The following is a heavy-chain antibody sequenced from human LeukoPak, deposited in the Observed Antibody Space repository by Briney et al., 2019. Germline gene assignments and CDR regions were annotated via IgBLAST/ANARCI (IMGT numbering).Heavy chain of an antibody. V-gene: IGHV3-30*18. CDR3: AKDRYGPGNNYLDA. CDR1: GVSFSSYA. CDR2: MSYDGTKE. D-gene: IGHD3-16*01. Sequence: GRSLRLSCAASGVSFSSYAMHWVRQAPAKGLEWVAFMSYDGTKEYYADSVKGRFTISRDNSMNTLYLQINSLGPEDTAVYYCAKDRYGPGNNYLDAWGQGTLVTVSS. J-gene: IGHJ4*02.